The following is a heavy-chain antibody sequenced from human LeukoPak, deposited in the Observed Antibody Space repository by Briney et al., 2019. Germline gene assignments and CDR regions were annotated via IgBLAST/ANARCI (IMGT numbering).Heavy chain of an antibody. D-gene: IGHD6-13*01. J-gene: IGHJ4*02. Sequence: SETRSLTCTVSGGSISSGGYYWSWIRQPPGKGLEWIGSIYYSGSTYYNPSLKSRVTISVDTSKNQFSLKLSSVTAADTAVYYRARADEANQSRDWGQGTLVTVSS. CDR1: GGSISSGGYY. V-gene: IGHV4-39*01. CDR2: IYYSGST. CDR3: ARADEANQSRD.